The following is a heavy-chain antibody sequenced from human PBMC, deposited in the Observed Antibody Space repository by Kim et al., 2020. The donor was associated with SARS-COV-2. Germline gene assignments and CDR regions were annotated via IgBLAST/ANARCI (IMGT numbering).Heavy chain of an antibody. J-gene: IGHJ4*02. D-gene: IGHD4-17*01. CDR2: ISYDGSNK. Sequence: GGSLRLSCAASGFTFSSYGMHWVRQAPGKGLEWVAVISYDGSNKYYADSVKGRFTISRDNSKNTLYLQMNSLRAEDTAVYYCAKDHGYGDYSSFDYWGQG. V-gene: IGHV3-30*18. CDR1: GFTFSSYG. CDR3: AKDHGYGDYSSFDY.